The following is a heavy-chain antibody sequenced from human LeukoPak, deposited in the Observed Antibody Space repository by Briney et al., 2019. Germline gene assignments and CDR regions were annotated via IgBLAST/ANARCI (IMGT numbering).Heavy chain of an antibody. CDR1: GYTFTGYY. CDR2: INPNSGGT. CDR3: ARDRIAAAGQLYNWFDP. D-gene: IGHD6-13*01. J-gene: IGHJ5*02. V-gene: IGHV1-2*06. Sequence: ASAKVSCKASGYTFTGYYMHWVRQAPGQGLEWMGRINPNSGGTNYAQKFQGRATMTRDTSISTAYMELSRLRSDDTAVYYCARDRIAAAGQLYNWFDPWGQGTLVTVSS.